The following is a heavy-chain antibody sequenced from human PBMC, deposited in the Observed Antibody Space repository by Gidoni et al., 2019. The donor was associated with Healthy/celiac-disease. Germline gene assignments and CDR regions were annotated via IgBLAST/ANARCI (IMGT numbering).Heavy chain of an antibody. V-gene: IGHV4-59*01. CDR1: GGSISSYY. CDR2: IYYSGST. D-gene: IGHD2-2*02. Sequence: QVQLQESGPGLVKPSENLSLTCTVSGGSISSYYWSWIRQPPGKGLEWIGYIYYSGSTNYNPSLKSRVTISVDTSKNQFSLKLSSVTAADTAVYYCARVRCSSTSCYTGLLFDYWGQGTLVTVSS. J-gene: IGHJ4*02. CDR3: ARVRCSSTSCYTGLLFDY.